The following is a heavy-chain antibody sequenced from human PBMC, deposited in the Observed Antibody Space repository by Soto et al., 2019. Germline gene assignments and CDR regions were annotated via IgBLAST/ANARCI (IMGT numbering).Heavy chain of an antibody. D-gene: IGHD1-26*01. Sequence: QIQLIQSGAEVKRPGASVKVSCKVPGYTLSKLAMHWVRPAPGKGLEWMGGFDPEDGETTYAQEFQGRVTMTEDTSTETAYMELNSLTAEDTAVYYCTTDRGYSGSRFDYWGQGTLVTVSS. V-gene: IGHV1-24*01. CDR1: GYTLSKLA. CDR3: TTDRGYSGSRFDY. J-gene: IGHJ4*02. CDR2: FDPEDGET.